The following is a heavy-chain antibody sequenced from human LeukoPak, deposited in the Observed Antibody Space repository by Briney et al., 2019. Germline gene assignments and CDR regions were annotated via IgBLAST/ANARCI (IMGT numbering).Heavy chain of an antibody. V-gene: IGHV1-2*04. CDR2: INPNSGGT. Sequence: GASVKVSCKASGYTFTGYYMHWVRQAPGQGLEWMGWINPNSGGTNYTQNFQGWVTMTRDTSISTAYMELSRLRSDDTAVYYCARGDGSYYYDSSGCSYFDYWGQGTLVTVSS. D-gene: IGHD3-22*01. CDR1: GYTFTGYY. CDR3: ARGDGSYYYDSSGCSYFDY. J-gene: IGHJ4*02.